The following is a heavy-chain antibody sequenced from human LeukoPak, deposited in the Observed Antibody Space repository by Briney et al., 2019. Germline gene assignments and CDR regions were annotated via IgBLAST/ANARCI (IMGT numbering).Heavy chain of an antibody. J-gene: IGHJ3*01. V-gene: IGHV1-2*02. CDR1: GYTFTAYY. Sequence: GASVKVFCKASGYTFTAYYIHWVRQAPGQGLEWMGWINPNSGGTNYAQKFQGSVTMTRDTSISTAYMALNRLTSDDTAVYYCATTPIQQWLVQKAFDVWGQGTMVTVSS. CDR2: INPNSGGT. CDR3: ATTPIQQWLVQKAFDV. D-gene: IGHD6-19*01.